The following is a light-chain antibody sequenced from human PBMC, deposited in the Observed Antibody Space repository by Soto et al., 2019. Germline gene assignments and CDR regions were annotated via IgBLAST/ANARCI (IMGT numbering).Light chain of an antibody. J-gene: IGLJ1*01. V-gene: IGLV2-23*03. CDR2: EGT. CDR1: TSDVGSYHL. Sequence: QSALAQPASVSGSPGQSVTISCTGTTSDVGSYHLVSWYQQHPGKAPKLMIYEGTKRPSGVSNRFSGSKSGITASLTISGLQPEDEADYYCCSFAGTGTFGGYVFGTGTKVT. CDR3: CSFAGTGTFGGYV.